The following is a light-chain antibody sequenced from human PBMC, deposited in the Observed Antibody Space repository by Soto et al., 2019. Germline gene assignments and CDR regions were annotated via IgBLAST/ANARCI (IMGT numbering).Light chain of an antibody. CDR2: KAS. J-gene: IGKJ1*01. Sequence: IQMTQSPSTLAASVGDRSTITCRASQTISNWLAWYQQKPGKAPKLLIYKASTLESGVTSRFSGSGSGTEFTLTISSLQPEDFAPYYCQQYNSYSQTFGQGTKVEI. CDR1: QTISNW. V-gene: IGKV1-5*03. CDR3: QQYNSYSQT.